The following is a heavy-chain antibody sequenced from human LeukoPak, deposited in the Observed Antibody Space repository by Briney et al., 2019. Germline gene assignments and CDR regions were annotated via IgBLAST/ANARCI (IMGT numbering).Heavy chain of an antibody. CDR2: ISYSGST. CDR3: ARHSYCSSTSCFNYYYYGMGV. V-gene: IGHV4-59*08. CDR1: GGSISGYY. Sequence: SETLSLTCTVSGGSISGYYWSWIRQAPGKGLECIGYISYSGSTYYNTSLKSRLTISVDTSKNQCSLKLSSVTAADTAVYYCARHSYCSSTSCFNYYYYGMGVWGQGTTVTVSS. D-gene: IGHD2-2*01. J-gene: IGHJ6*02.